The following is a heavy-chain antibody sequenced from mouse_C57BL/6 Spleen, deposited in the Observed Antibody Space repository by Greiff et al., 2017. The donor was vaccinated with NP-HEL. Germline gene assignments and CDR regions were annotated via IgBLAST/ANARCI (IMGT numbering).Heavy chain of an antibody. D-gene: IGHD4-1*02. Sequence: EVQLMESGGGLVKPGGSLKLSCAASGFTFSSYAMSWVRQTPEKRLEWVATISDGGSYTYYPDNVKGRFTISRDNAKNNLYLQMSHLKSEDTAMYYCARDANWDKVGFDYWGQGTTLTVSS. J-gene: IGHJ2*01. CDR2: ISDGGSYT. V-gene: IGHV5-4*01. CDR3: ARDANWDKVGFDY. CDR1: GFTFSSYA.